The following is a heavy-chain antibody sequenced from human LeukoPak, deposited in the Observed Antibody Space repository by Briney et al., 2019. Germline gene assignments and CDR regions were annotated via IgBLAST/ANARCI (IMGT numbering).Heavy chain of an antibody. J-gene: IGHJ6*03. V-gene: IGHV3-30*02. CDR3: ARHYPYYYYMDV. CDR2: IRYDGSNK. Sequence: GGSLRLSCAASRFTFSSYGMHWVRQAPGKGLEWVAFIRYDGSNKYYADSVKGRFTISRDNAKNSLYLQMNSPRAEDTAVYYCARHYPYYYYMDVWGKGTTVTISS. CDR1: RFTFSSYG.